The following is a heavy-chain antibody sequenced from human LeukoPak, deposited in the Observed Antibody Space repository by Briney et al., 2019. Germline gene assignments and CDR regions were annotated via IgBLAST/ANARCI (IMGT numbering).Heavy chain of an antibody. D-gene: IGHD3-3*01. CDR3: ARGRGVFGVLSVYYYYYMDV. CDR1: GGSFSDYY. V-gene: IGHV4-34*01. J-gene: IGHJ6*03. Sequence: PSGTLSLTCAVYGGSFSDYYWSWIRQPPGKGLEWIGEINHSGSTNYNPSLKSRVTISVDTSKNQFSLKVRSVTAADTAVYYCARGRGVFGVLSVYYYYYMDVWGKGTTVSVSS. CDR2: INHSGST.